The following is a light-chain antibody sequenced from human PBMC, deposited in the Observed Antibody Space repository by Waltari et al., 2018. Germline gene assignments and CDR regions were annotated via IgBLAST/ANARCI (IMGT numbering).Light chain of an antibody. Sequence: QAVLTQPPSASGTPGQRVSISCSGGSSNLGSNFVYWYQQLPGMASKLLIYKNNQRPSGVPDRFSGSKSGTSASLVISGLRSEDEAHYYCTAWDDSLTGVLFGEGTKLTV. V-gene: IGLV1-47*01. CDR1: SSNLGSNF. CDR2: KNN. J-gene: IGLJ2*01. CDR3: TAWDDSLTGVL.